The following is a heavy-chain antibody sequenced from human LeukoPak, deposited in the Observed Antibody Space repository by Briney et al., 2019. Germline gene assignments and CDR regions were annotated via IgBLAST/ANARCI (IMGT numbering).Heavy chain of an antibody. CDR3: ARGPDSSGYLDY. D-gene: IGHD3-22*01. Sequence: PGRSLRLSCAASGFTFSSYGMHWVRQAPGKGLEWVAVIWYDGSNKYYADSVKGRFTISRDNSKNTLYLQMNSLRAEDTAVYYCARGPDSSGYLDYWGQGTLVTVSS. CDR1: GFTFSSYG. CDR2: IWYDGSNK. J-gene: IGHJ4*02. V-gene: IGHV3-33*01.